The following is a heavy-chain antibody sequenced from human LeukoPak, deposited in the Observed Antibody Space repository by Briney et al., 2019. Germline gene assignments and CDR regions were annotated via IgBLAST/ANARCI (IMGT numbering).Heavy chain of an antibody. J-gene: IGHJ5*01. D-gene: IGHD2/OR15-2a*01. Sequence: ASVKVSCKASGYTFSDYYIHWVRQAPGQGLEWMGGINPNSGDTNYAPRFQGRVTMTRDSSINTAYMELSRLTFDDTADYYCAKDGVWWRPQRGFRGNRTPYSNWCDSWGQGTRVTVAA. V-gene: IGHV1-2*02. CDR1: GYTFSDYY. CDR2: INPNSGDT. CDR3: AKDGVWWRPQRGFRGNRTPYSNWCDS.